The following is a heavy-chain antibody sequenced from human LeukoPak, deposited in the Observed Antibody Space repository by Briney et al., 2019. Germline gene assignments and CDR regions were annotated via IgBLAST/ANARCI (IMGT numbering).Heavy chain of an antibody. D-gene: IGHD3-10*01. CDR1: GFTFDDYA. CDR3: AKSQTYYYGSGSYYPFDY. J-gene: IGHJ4*02. V-gene: IGHV3-9*01. Sequence: PGGSLRLSCAASGFTFDDYAMHWVRQAPGRGLEWVSGISWNSGSIGYADSVKGRFTISRDNAKNSPYLQMNSLRAEDTALYYCAKSQTYYYGSGSYYPFDYWGQGTLVTVSS. CDR2: ISWNSGSI.